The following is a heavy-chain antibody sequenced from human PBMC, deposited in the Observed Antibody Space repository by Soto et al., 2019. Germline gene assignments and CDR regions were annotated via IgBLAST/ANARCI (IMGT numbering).Heavy chain of an antibody. J-gene: IGHJ4*02. V-gene: IGHV1-46*01. D-gene: IGHD3-22*01. CDR3: ARGAETYNYDSSGYFFDY. CDR2: INPSGGRT. CDR1: GYTFISYY. Sequence: ASVKVSCKASGYTFISYYMHWVRQAPGQGLEWMGIINPSGGRTNYAQKFQGRVTMTRDTSTTTVYMELSSLRSEDTAVYYCARGAETYNYDSSGYFFDYWGQGTLVTVS.